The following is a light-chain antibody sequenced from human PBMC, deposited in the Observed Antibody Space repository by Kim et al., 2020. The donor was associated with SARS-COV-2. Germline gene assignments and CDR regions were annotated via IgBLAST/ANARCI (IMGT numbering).Light chain of an antibody. CDR1: SGHSSNA. J-gene: IGLJ3*02. V-gene: IGLV4-69*01. Sequence: ASVKLTCTLRSGHSSNAIAWHQQQPEKGPRYLMKLNSDGSHTKGDGIPDRFSGSSSGAERYLTISSLQSEDEADYYCQTWGTGIWVFGGGTQLTVL. CDR3: QTWGTGIWV. CDR2: LNSDGSH.